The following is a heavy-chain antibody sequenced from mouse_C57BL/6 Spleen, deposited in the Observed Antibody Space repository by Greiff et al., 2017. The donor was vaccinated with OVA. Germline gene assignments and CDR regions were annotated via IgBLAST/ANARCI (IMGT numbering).Heavy chain of an antibody. Sequence: EVKLQQSGPELVKPGASVKISCKASGYTFTDYYMNWVKQSHGKSLEWIGDINPNNGGTSYNQTFKGKATLTVDKSSSTAYMELRSLTSDDSAVYYCASNLYYGDYWGQGTTRTVSS. CDR3: ASNLYYGDY. CDR2: INPNNGGT. CDR1: GYTFTDYY. V-gene: IGHV1-26*01. J-gene: IGHJ2*01.